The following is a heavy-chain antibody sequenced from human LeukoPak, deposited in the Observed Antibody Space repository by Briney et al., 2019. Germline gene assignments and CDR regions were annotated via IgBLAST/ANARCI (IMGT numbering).Heavy chain of an antibody. CDR2: ISYDGSNK. J-gene: IGHJ5*02. Sequence: GGSLRLSCAASGFTFSSYGMHWARQAPGKGPEWVAVISYDGSNKFYADSVKGRFTISRDNSKNTLYLQMNSLRAEDTAVYYCAKDPYYYDSSGFWVDPWGQGTLVTVSS. V-gene: IGHV3-30*18. D-gene: IGHD3-22*01. CDR3: AKDPYYYDSSGFWVDP. CDR1: GFTFSSYG.